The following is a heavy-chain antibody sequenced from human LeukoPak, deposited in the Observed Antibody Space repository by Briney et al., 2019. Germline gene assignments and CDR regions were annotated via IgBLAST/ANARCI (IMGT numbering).Heavy chain of an antibody. V-gene: IGHV4-34*01. D-gene: IGHD4-23*01. CDR3: ASVDYGGNSDSY. CDR1: GGSLSNYY. CDR2: INHSGST. J-gene: IGHJ4*02. Sequence: PSETLSLTCAVYGGSLSNYYWIWIRQPPGKGLEWIGEINHSGSTNYNPSLKSRVTISVDTSKNQFSLKLSSVTAADTAVYYCASVDYGGNSDSYWGQGTLVTVSS.